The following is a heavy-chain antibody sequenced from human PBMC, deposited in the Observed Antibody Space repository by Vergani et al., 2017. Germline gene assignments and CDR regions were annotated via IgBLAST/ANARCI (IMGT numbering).Heavy chain of an antibody. CDR1: GFTFSSYS. CDR3: ARDQENGSGSYYPVDD. D-gene: IGHD3-10*01. V-gene: IGHV3-21*01. Sequence: EVQLVESGGGLVKPGGSLRLSCAASGFTFSSYSMNWVRQAPGKGLEWVSSISSSSSYIYYADSVKGRFTISRDNAKNSLYLQMNSLRAEDTAVYYCARDQENGSGSYYPVDDWGQGTLVTVSS. CDR2: ISSSSSYI. J-gene: IGHJ4*02.